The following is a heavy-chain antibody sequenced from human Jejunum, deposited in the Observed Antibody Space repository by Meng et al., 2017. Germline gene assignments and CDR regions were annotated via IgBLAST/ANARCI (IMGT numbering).Heavy chain of an antibody. Sequence: VQMQESGPGLVKPAQTPSLTCTVSGGSMNSAGHYWSWIRQDPGKGLEWIGYIHYSGGTYYNPSLKSRVTISVDTSKNQFSLKLNSVSAADTAVYYCARATAGNSEYFQNWGQGTLVTVSS. V-gene: IGHV4-31*03. J-gene: IGHJ1*01. CDR3: ARATAGNSEYFQN. CDR1: GGSMNSAGHY. CDR2: IHYSGGT. D-gene: IGHD4-23*01.